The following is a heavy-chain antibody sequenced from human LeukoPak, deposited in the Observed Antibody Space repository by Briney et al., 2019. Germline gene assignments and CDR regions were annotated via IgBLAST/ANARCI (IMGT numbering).Heavy chain of an antibody. CDR2: MNPNSGNT. J-gene: IGHJ6*02. V-gene: IGHV1-8*01. Sequence: ASVKVSCKASGYIFSSFDIHWVRQASGQGLEWMGWMNPNSGNTGFPQKFQGRVTMTRDTSISTAYMELSSLRSDDTAVYFCARGEQWLVLNSYCGMDVWGQGTTVTVSS. CDR3: ARGEQWLVLNSYCGMDV. D-gene: IGHD6-19*01. CDR1: GYIFSSFD.